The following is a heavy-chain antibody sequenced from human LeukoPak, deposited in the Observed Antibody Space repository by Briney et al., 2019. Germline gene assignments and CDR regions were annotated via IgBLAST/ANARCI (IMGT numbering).Heavy chain of an antibody. D-gene: IGHD6-19*01. J-gene: IGHJ4*02. CDR3: ASGGRYSSGWYGYYFDY. V-gene: IGHV3-74*01. Sequence: GGSLRLSCVASGFTFGKYWMSWVRQAPGKGLVWVSRINSDGSSTSYADSVKGRFTISRDNAKNTLYLQMNSLRAEDTAVYYCASGGRYSSGWYGYYFDYWGQGTLVTVSS. CDR1: GFTFGKYW. CDR2: INSDGSST.